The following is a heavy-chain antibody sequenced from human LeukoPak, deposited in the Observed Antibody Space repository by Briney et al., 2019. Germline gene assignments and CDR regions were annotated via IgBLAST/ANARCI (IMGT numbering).Heavy chain of an antibody. CDR1: GGTFSSYA. CDR3: ARTFTGAPGGPNGYAFDI. Sequence: GSSVKVSCKASGGTFSSYAISWVRQAPGQGLEWMGRIIPILGIANYAQKFQGRVTITADKSTSTAYMELSSLRSEDTAVYYCARTFTGAPGGPNGYAFDIWGQGTMVTVSS. V-gene: IGHV1-69*04. CDR2: IIPILGIA. J-gene: IGHJ3*02. D-gene: IGHD2-2*03.